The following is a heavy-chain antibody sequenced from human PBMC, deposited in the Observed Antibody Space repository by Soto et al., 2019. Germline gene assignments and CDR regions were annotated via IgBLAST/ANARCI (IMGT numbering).Heavy chain of an antibody. CDR3: ATAGYCSGGSCYPADY. V-gene: IGHV1-24*01. CDR2: FDPEDGET. CDR1: GYTLTELS. D-gene: IGHD2-15*01. J-gene: IGHJ4*02. Sequence: ASVKVSCKVSGYTLTELSMHRVRQAPGKGLEWMGGFDPEDGETIYAQKFQGRVTMTEDTSTDTAYMELSSLRSEDTAVYYCATAGYCSGGSCYPADYWGQGTLVTVSS.